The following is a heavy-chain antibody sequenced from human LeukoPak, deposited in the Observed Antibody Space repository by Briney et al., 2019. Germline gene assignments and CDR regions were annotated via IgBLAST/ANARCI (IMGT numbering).Heavy chain of an antibody. D-gene: IGHD6-13*01. V-gene: IGHV3-11*01. CDR2: ISNKSSSSTT. CDR3: AKDILAAGLFFDY. J-gene: IGHJ4*02. Sequence: GGSLRLSCAASGFIFSDYYMGWVRQAPGKGLEWVSYISNKSSSSTTYYADSVKGRFTISRDDAQNSLYLQMNSLRADDTAVYYCAKDILAAGLFFDYWGQGILVTVSS. CDR1: GFIFSDYY.